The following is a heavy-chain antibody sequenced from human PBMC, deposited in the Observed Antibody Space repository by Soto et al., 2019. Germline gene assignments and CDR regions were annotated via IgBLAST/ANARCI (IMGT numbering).Heavy chain of an antibody. Sequence: PGGSLRLSCSASGFPFSSFAMNWVRQAPGKGLEWVSGISGSGGNTYYADSVKGRFTISRDNSKNTLYLQMNSLRAEDTAIYYCAKDSTYSNSWYFFDYWGQGTLVTVSS. CDR1: GFPFSSFA. CDR3: AKDSTYSNSWYFFDY. D-gene: IGHD6-13*01. V-gene: IGHV3-23*01. J-gene: IGHJ4*02. CDR2: ISGSGGNT.